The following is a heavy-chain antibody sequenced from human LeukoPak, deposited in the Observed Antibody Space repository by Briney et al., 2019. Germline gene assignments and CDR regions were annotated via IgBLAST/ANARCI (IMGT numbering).Heavy chain of an antibody. J-gene: IGHJ4*02. D-gene: IGHD2-2*01. CDR1: GFTFSSFG. V-gene: IGHV3-33*01. CDR2: IWYDGSNK. CDR3: ARDRGDSTSWYVTDY. Sequence: GRSLRLSCAASGFTFSSFGMHWVRQAPGKGLEWVAVIWYDGSNKYYADSVKGRFTISRYNSKNALYLQMNSLRAEDTAVYYCARDRGDSTSWYVTDYWGQGTLVTVSS.